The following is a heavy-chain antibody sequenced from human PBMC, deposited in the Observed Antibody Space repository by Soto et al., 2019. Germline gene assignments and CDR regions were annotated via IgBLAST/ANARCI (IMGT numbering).Heavy chain of an antibody. Sequence: HPGGSLRLSCAASGFTFSSYGMHWVRQAPGKGLEWVAVISYDGSNKYYADSVKGRFTISRDNSKNTLYLQMNSLRAEDTAVYYCAKVLAVTTFGFYYYGMDVWGQGTTVTVSS. CDR2: ISYDGSNK. CDR3: AKVLAVTTFGFYYYGMDV. J-gene: IGHJ6*02. CDR1: GFTFSSYG. V-gene: IGHV3-30*18. D-gene: IGHD4-4*01.